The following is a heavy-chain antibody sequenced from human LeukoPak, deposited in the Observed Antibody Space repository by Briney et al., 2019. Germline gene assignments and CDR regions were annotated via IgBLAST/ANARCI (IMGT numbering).Heavy chain of an antibody. D-gene: IGHD6-13*01. CDR3: ATQQGGHPAY. Sequence: GGSLRLSCAAAGLTFSSHWRQWVRQAPGRGVVWVSRITNDGSITTYADSVQGRFTISRDNAKNMLYLQVNSLRAEDTAVYYCATQQGGHPAYWGQGPLVTVSS. V-gene: IGHV3-74*01. J-gene: IGHJ4*02. CDR1: GLTFSSHW. CDR2: ITNDGSIT.